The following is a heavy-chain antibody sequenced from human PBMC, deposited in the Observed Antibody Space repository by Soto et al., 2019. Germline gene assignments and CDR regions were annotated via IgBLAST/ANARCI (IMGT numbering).Heavy chain of an antibody. D-gene: IGHD6-13*01. V-gene: IGHV3-33*01. Sequence: ESGGGVVQPGRSLRLSCAASGFTFNNYGMHWVRQAPAKGLEWVAVIWNDGNGYYYANSVKGRFTISRDNSKNTLYLQMSSLRVEDTAVYYCARRQISPPTRGAASARGGMDVWGQGTTVTVSS. CDR2: IWNDGNGY. J-gene: IGHJ6*02. CDR3: ARRQISPPTRGAASARGGMDV. CDR1: GFTFNNYG.